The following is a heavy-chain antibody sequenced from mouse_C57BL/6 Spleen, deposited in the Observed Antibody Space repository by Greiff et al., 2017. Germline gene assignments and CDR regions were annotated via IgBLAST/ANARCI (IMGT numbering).Heavy chain of an antibody. V-gene: IGHV1-76*01. D-gene: IGHD1-1*01. J-gene: IGHJ2*01. Sequence: VKLMESGAELVRPGASVKLSCKASGYTFTDYYINWVKQRPGQGLEWIARIYPGSGNTYYNEKFKGKATLTAEKSSSTAYMQLSSLTSEDSAVYFCARGELLRYWGQGTTLTVSS. CDR2: IYPGSGNT. CDR1: GYTFTDYY. CDR3: ARGELLRY.